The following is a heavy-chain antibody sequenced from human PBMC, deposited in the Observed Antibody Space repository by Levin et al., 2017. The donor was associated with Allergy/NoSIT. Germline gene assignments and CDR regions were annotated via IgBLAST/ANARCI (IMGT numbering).Heavy chain of an antibody. CDR3: ARGIDMASRRDNLAH. Sequence: GESLKISCAASGFTFSSFAMHWVRQAPGKGLEWVAIIWFDGSIEYYLDSVKGRFTISRDNSKNTLYLQMNSLRAEDTARYSCARGIDMASRRDNLAHWGQGTLVTVSS. J-gene: IGHJ4*02. CDR2: IWFDGSIE. D-gene: IGHD6-6*01. CDR1: GFTFSSFA. V-gene: IGHV3-33*01.